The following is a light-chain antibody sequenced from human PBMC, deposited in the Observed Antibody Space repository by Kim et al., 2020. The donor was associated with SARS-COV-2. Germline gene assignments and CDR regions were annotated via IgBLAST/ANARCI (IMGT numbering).Light chain of an antibody. CDR1: QSVKSN. CDR3: QQYNDWPPVT. V-gene: IGKV3-15*01. Sequence: PGGRAPLSCRASQSVKSNLAWYQQQPGQAPRLLMSGASTRATGVPARFSGSGSGTEFTLTISNLQSEDIAVYYCQQYNDWPPVTFGQGTRLEIK. J-gene: IGKJ5*01. CDR2: GAS.